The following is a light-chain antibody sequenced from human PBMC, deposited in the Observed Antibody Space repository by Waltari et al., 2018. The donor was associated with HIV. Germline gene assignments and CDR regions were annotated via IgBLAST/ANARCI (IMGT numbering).Light chain of an antibody. CDR2: RNN. J-gene: IGLJ2*01. CDR1: SSNIGRNY. Sequence: QSVLTQPPSASGTPGQRVTISCSGSSSNIGRNYVYWYQQLTGTAPNLLIYRNNQRPSGVPDRFSGSKSGTSASLAISGLRSEDEADYYCAAWDGSLSVVVFGGGTKLTVL. V-gene: IGLV1-47*01. CDR3: AAWDGSLSVVV.